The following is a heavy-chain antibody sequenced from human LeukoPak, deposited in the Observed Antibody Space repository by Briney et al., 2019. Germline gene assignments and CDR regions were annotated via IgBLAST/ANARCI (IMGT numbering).Heavy chain of an antibody. CDR2: IWYDGSNE. D-gene: IGHD2-2*01. J-gene: IGHJ2*01. CDR3: ARNPQLLPDWNFDL. CDR1: GFSFSSYG. V-gene: IGHV3-33*01. Sequence: GRSLRLSCVASGFSFSSYGIHWVRQAPGKGLEWVSVIWYDGSNEHYAESVKGRFTISRDNSKNTVFLQMKSLRVEDTAVNYCARNPQLLPDWNFDLWGRGTLVTVSS.